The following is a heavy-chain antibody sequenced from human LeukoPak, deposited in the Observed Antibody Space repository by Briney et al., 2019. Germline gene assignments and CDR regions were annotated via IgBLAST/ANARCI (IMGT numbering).Heavy chain of an antibody. V-gene: IGHV3-23*01. CDR1: GFTFSIHG. CDR3: ASKYYYDSSGRPNDAFDI. CDR2: MTGSGGST. J-gene: IGHJ3*02. D-gene: IGHD3-22*01. Sequence: PGGSLRLSCAASGFTFSIHGMNWVRQGPGKGLEWVSGMTGSGGSTYYADSVKGRFTISRDNSKNTLYLQMNSLRAEDTAVYYCASKYYYDSSGRPNDAFDIWGQGTMVTVSS.